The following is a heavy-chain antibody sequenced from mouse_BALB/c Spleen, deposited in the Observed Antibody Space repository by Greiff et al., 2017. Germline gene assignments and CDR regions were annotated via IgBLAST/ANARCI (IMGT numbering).Heavy chain of an antibody. J-gene: IGHJ4*01. Sequence: EVQLQQSGPELGKPGASVKISCKASGYSFTGYNMYWVKQSHRKSLEWIGYIDPYNGGTSYNQKSKGKATLTVDKSSSTAYMHLNSLTSEDSAIYYCARSEGLYGSNGGAMDDWGQGTSVTVSS. CDR1: GYSFTGYN. D-gene: IGHD1-1*01. CDR2: IDPYNGGT. V-gene: IGHV1S135*01. CDR3: ARSEGLYGSNGGAMDD.